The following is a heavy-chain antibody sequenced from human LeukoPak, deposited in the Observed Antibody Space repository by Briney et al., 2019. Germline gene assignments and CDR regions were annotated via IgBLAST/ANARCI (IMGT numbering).Heavy chain of an antibody. Sequence: PGGSLRLSCEASGFTFSRYWMHWVRQAPGKGLEWVGFIRSKAYGGTTEYAASVKGRFTISRDDSKSIAYLQMNSLKTEDTAVYYCTRDLIGGDSSGSWAQGTLVTVSS. CDR3: TRDLIGGDSSGS. CDR1: GFTFSRYW. CDR2: IRSKAYGGTT. J-gene: IGHJ4*02. V-gene: IGHV3-49*04. D-gene: IGHD3-22*01.